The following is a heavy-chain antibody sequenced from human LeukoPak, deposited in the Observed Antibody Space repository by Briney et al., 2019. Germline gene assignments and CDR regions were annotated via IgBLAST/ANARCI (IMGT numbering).Heavy chain of an antibody. CDR3: AKLENSYYYYMDV. CDR2: IRYDGSNK. V-gene: IGHV3-30*02. Sequence: PGGSLRLSCAASGFTFSSYGMHWVRQAPGKGLEWVAFIRYDGSNKYYADSVKGRFTISRDNSKNTLYLQMNSLRAEDTAVYYCAKLENSYYYYMDVWGKGTTVTISS. J-gene: IGHJ6*03. CDR1: GFTFSSYG.